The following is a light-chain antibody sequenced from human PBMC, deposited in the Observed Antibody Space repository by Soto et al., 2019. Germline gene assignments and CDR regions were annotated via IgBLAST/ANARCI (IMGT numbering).Light chain of an antibody. CDR2: EXX. V-gene: IGLV2-8*01. CDR1: SSDVGGYNY. CDR3: SSYAGSNNLVV. Sequence: QSALTQPPSASGSPGQSVTISCTGTSSDVGGYNYVSWYQQHPGKAPXLMIXEXXXRXSXVPXXXYXXXXXXXXSXTXSGLXVEDEADYYCSSYAGSNNLVVFGGGSKLTVL. J-gene: IGLJ2*01.